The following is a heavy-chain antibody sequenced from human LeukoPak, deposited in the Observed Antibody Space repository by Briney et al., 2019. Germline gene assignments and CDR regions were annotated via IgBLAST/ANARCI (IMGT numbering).Heavy chain of an antibody. CDR1: GGSISSYY. V-gene: IGHV4-4*07. D-gene: IGHD3-22*01. CDR2: IYTSGST. Sequence: SSETLPLTCTVSGGSISSYYWSWIRQPAGKGLEWIGRIYTSGSTNYNPSLKSRVTMSVDTSKNQFSLKLSSVTAADTAVYYCARDRDYYDSSGYYWYFDLWGRGTLVTVSS. J-gene: IGHJ2*01. CDR3: ARDRDYYDSSGYYWYFDL.